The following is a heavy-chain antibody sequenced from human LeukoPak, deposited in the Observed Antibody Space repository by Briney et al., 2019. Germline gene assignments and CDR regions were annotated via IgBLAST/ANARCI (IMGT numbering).Heavy chain of an antibody. V-gene: IGHV1-3*01. Sequence: ASVKVSCKASGYTFTSYAMHWVRQASGQRLEWMGWINAGNGNTKYSQKFQGRVTITRDTSASTAYMELSSLRSEDTAVYYCAREKAGIAVAGTPDGMDVWGQGTTVTVSS. CDR2: INAGNGNT. CDR3: AREKAGIAVAGTPDGMDV. CDR1: GYTFTSYA. D-gene: IGHD6-19*01. J-gene: IGHJ6*02.